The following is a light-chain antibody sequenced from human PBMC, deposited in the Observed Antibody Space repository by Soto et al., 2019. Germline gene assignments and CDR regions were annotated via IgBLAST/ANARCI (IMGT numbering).Light chain of an antibody. J-gene: IGLJ2*01. CDR2: EVS. V-gene: IGLV2-8*01. Sequence: QSALTQPPSASGSPGQSVTISCTGTSSDVGGYNYVSWYQQHPGKAPKLMIYEVSKRPSGVPDRFSGSKSSNTASLTVSGLQAEDAADYYCSAYAGSNNVVFGGGTKLTVL. CDR3: SAYAGSNNVV. CDR1: SSDVGGYNY.